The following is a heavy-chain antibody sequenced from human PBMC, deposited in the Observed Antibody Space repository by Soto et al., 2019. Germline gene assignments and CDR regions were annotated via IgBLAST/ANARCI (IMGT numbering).Heavy chain of an antibody. CDR1: GYTFTSYG. V-gene: IGHV1-18*01. CDR3: ARDLWRYCSSTSCYETWWFDP. D-gene: IGHD2-2*01. Sequence: GASVKVSCKASGYTFTSYGISWVRQAPGQGLEWMGWISAYNGNTNYAQKLQGRVTMTTDTSTSTAYMELRSLRSDDTAVYYCARDLWRYCSSTSCYETWWFDPWGQGTLVTVSS. CDR2: ISAYNGNT. J-gene: IGHJ5*02.